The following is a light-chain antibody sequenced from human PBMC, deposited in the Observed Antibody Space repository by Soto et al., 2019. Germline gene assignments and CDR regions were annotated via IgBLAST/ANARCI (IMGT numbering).Light chain of an antibody. J-gene: IGLJ1*01. CDR3: SSYTTSSTQSFF. CDR1: SSDVGGYNY. CDR2: EVS. Sequence: QSALTQPPSASGSPGQSVTISCTGTSSDVGGYNYVSWYQQHPGKAPKLIISEVSKRPSGVPDRFSGSKSGNTASLTVSGLQAEDEADYYCSSYTTSSTQSFFFGTGTKLTVL. V-gene: IGLV2-8*01.